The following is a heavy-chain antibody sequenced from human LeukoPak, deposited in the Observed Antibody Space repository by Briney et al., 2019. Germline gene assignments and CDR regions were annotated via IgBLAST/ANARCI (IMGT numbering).Heavy chain of an antibody. J-gene: IGHJ4*02. Sequence: SETLSLTCTVSGASVSSGSYSWNWIRQPPGKGLEWIGYMFYRGSTNYNPSLKSRVTISVDSSKNQFSLNLSSVTAADTAVYYCARHVWLQPFDYWGQGTLVTVSS. V-gene: IGHV4-61*01. D-gene: IGHD3-9*01. CDR3: ARHVWLQPFDY. CDR2: MFYRGST. CDR1: GASVSSGSYS.